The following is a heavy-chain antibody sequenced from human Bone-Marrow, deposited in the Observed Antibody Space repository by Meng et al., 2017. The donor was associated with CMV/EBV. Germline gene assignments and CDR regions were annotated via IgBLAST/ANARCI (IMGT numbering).Heavy chain of an antibody. CDR2: INPSGGST. CDR1: GHTFTSYY. V-gene: IGHV1-46*01. J-gene: IGHJ6*02. CDR3: ARAGSSSVDGMDV. Sequence: ASVKVSCKASGHTFTSYYMHWVRQAPGQGLEWMGIINPSGGSTSYAQKFKGRVTMTRDTSTSTVYMGLSSLRSEDTAVYYCARAGSSSVDGMDVWGQGTTVTVSS. D-gene: IGHD6-6*01.